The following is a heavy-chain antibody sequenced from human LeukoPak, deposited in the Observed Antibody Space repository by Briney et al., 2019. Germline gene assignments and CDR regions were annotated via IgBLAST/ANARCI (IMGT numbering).Heavy chain of an antibody. J-gene: IGHJ6*03. CDR2: IYYSGST. CDR1: GGSISSSSHY. D-gene: IGHD1-26*01. V-gene: IGHV4-39*07. CDR3: ARALVGWYMDV. Sequence: SETLSLTCSVSGGSISSSSHYWGWIRQPPGKGLQWIGGIYYSGSTYYNPSLKSRVTISVDTSKNQFSLKLSSVTAADTAVYYCARALVGWYMDVWGKGTTVTISS.